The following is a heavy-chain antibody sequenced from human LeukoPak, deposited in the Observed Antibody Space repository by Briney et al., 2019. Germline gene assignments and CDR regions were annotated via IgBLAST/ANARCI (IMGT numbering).Heavy chain of an antibody. V-gene: IGHV3-53*01. D-gene: IGHD3-22*01. CDR3: ARPSYDSSGYYYRQENDDAFDI. CDR2: IYSGGST. Sequence: PGGSLRLSCAASGFTVSSNYMSWVRQAPGKGLEWVSVIYSGGSTYYADSVKGRFTISRDNSKNTLYLQMNSLRAEDTAVCYCARPSYDSSGYYYRQENDDAFDIWGQGTMVTVSS. J-gene: IGHJ3*02. CDR1: GFTVSSNY.